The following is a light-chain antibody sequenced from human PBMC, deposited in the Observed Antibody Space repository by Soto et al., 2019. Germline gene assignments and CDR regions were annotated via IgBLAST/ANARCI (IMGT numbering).Light chain of an antibody. CDR1: QGINSY. CDR3: QPINSYPIT. J-gene: IGKJ5*01. V-gene: IGKV1-9*01. CDR2: AAS. Sequence: DIQLTQSPSFLSASVGDRVTITCRASQGINSYLAWYQQKPGKVPKLLIYAASTLQSGVPSRFSGSGSGTEFTLTISSLQPEHLATSYCQPINSYPITFSQGTRLQI.